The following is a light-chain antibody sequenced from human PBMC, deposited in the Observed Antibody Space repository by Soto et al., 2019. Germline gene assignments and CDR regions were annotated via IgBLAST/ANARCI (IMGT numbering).Light chain of an antibody. CDR2: ENS. CDR3: GTWDSSLSAGL. J-gene: IGLJ2*01. V-gene: IGLV1-51*02. Sequence: SVLTQPPSVSAAPGQKVTISCSGSSSNIANNYVSWYQQLPGTAPKVLIYENSKRPSGIPDRFSGSKSGTSATLGITGLQTGDEADYYCGTWDSSLSAGLFGGGTKLTVL. CDR1: SSNIANNY.